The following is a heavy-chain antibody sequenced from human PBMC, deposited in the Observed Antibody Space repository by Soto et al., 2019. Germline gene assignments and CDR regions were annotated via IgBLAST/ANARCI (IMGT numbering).Heavy chain of an antibody. CDR2: VHVTGNI. V-gene: IGHV4-4*07. Sequence: QVSLQESGPGLVRSSETLSLTCTVSNDSFTSYYWSWIRQSAGRGLAWIGRVHVTGNIHYNPSLRSRVTMSSDSSSSQFFLRLTSVTAADTAVYYCARDAKFSLSWYYYQGIDVWGPGTTVTVTS. CDR1: NDSFTSYY. CDR3: ARDAKFSLSWYYYQGIDV. J-gene: IGHJ6*02. D-gene: IGHD2-8*01.